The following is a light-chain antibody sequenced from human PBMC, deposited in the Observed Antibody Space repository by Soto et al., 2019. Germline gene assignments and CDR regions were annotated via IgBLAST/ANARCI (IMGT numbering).Light chain of an antibody. CDR1: QAISNY. CDR2: AAS. V-gene: IGKV1-27*01. J-gene: IGKJ4*01. CDR3: QMFNAVPT. Sequence: DIQMTQSPSSLSASVGDRVTITCRASQAISNYLAWYQQKPRKVPTLLIYAASTLQSGVPSRFSGSGSGTDFTLTISSLQPEDAATYYCQMFNAVPTCGGGTKVAI.